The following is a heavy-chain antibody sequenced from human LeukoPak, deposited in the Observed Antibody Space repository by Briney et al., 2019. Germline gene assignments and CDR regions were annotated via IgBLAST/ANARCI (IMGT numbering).Heavy chain of an antibody. CDR2: IYYSGST. CDR3: ARRGIAAELDH. J-gene: IGHJ4*02. D-gene: IGHD6-13*01. V-gene: IGHV4-39*01. CDR1: GGSISSSSYY. Sequence: SETLSLTCTVSGGSISSSSYYWGWIRQPPGKGLEWIGSIYYSGSTYYNPSLKSRVTISVDTSKNQFSLKLSSVTAADTAVYYCARRGIAAELDHWGQGTLVTVSS.